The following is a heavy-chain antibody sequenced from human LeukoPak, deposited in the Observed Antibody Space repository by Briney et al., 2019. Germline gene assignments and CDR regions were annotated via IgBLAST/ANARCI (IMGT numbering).Heavy chain of an antibody. CDR2: INHSGSA. CDR1: GGSFSGYY. J-gene: IGHJ5*02. CDR3: ARSAGYSSA. V-gene: IGHV4-34*01. Sequence: SETLSLTCAVYGGSFSGYYWSWLRQPPGKGLEGIGEINHSGSANYNASLKSRVTLSIDTSKNQFSLILSSVTAADTAVYYCARSAGYSSAWGQGTRVTVSS. D-gene: IGHD6-19*01.